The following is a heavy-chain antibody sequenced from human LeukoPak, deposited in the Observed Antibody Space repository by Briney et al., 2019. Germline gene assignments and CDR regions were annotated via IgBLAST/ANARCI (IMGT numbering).Heavy chain of an antibody. CDR2: ISGSGGST. D-gene: IGHD3-16*01. J-gene: IGHJ6*03. CDR1: GFTFSSYS. Sequence: GESLRLSCAASGFTFSSYSMNWVRQAPGKGLEWVSAISGSGGSTYYADSVKGRFTISRDNSKNTLYLQMNSLRAEDTALYYCAKAPIDGGYYYMDVWGKGTTVTVSS. V-gene: IGHV3-23*01. CDR3: AKAPIDGGYYYMDV.